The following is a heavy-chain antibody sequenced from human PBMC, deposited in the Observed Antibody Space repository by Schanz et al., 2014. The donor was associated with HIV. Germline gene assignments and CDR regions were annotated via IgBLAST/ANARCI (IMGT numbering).Heavy chain of an antibody. Sequence: QVQLGESRGGVVQPGRSLRLSCAASGFTLSSYAMHWVRQASGKGLEWVAVISYDGSNKYYADSVKGRFTISRDNSKKTLYLQMNSLRAEDTAVYYCASTIYPYSSSSDYYYGMDVWGQGTTVSVSS. CDR2: ISYDGSNK. CDR1: GFTLSSYA. D-gene: IGHD6-6*01. J-gene: IGHJ6*02. V-gene: IGHV3-30-3*01. CDR3: ASTIYPYSSSSDYYYGMDV.